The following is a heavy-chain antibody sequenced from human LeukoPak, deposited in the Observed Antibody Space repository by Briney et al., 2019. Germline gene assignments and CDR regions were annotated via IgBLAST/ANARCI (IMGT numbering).Heavy chain of an antibody. CDR1: GFTFSDHY. Sequence: GGSLRLSCAASGFTFSDHYMDWVRQAPGKGLEWVSGISGSGGSTVYADSVKGRFTISRDNSKNIMYLQMNSLRAEDTAVYYCAKDQGSGSGYYSWGYFDYWGQGTLVTVSS. CDR3: AKDQGSGSGYYSWGYFDY. J-gene: IGHJ4*02. V-gene: IGHV3-23*01. D-gene: IGHD3-10*01. CDR2: ISGSGGST.